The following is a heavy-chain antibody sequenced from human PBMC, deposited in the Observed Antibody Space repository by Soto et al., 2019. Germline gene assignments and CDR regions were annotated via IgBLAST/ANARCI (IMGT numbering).Heavy chain of an antibody. Sequence: PGGSLRLSCAASGFTVSSIFMSWVRQAPRKGLEWVSVIYGGGSTYYADSVKGRFTISRDTSKNTLYLQMNSLRAEDTALYYCASRILVSDAFDIWGQGTMVTVSS. CDR2: IYGGGST. CDR1: GFTVSSIF. D-gene: IGHD3-3*02. CDR3: ASRILVSDAFDI. J-gene: IGHJ3*02. V-gene: IGHV3-53*01.